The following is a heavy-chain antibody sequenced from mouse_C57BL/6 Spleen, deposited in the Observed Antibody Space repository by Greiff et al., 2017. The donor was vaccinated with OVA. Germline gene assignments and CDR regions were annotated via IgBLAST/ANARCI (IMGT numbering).Heavy chain of an antibody. V-gene: IGHV1-52*01. D-gene: IGHD2-14*01. CDR3: AREGYSWFAY. Sequence: QVQLKQPGAELVRPGSSVKLSCKASGYTFTSYWMHWVKQRPIQGLEWIGKIDPSDSETHYNQKFKDKATLTVDKSSSTAYMQLSSLTSEDSAVYYCAREGYSWFAYWGQGTLVTVSA. CDR2: IDPSDSET. J-gene: IGHJ3*01. CDR1: GYTFTSYW.